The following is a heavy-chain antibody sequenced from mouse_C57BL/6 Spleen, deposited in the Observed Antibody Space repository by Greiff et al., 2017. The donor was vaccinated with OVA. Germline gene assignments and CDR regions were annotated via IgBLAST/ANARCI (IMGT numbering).Heavy chain of an antibody. V-gene: IGHV1-69*01. Sequence: QVQLQQSGAELVMPGASVKLSCKASGYTFTSYWMHWVKQRPGQGLEWIGEIDPSDSYTNYNQKFKGKSTLTVDKSSSTAYMQLSSLTSEDSAVYYCARWRDYGSSSLDYWGQGTTLTVSS. CDR2: IDPSDSYT. J-gene: IGHJ2*01. D-gene: IGHD1-1*01. CDR3: ARWRDYGSSSLDY. CDR1: GYTFTSYW.